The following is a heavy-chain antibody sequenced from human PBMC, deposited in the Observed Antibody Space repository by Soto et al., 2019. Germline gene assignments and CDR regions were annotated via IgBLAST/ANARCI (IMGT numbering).Heavy chain of an antibody. CDR2: ISYDGSNE. CDR3: VVLPFYIVLVPATQIDS. V-gene: IGHV3-30*04. J-gene: IGHJ4*02. CDR1: GFTFRSYT. D-gene: IGHD2-2*01. Sequence: QEQLVESGGGVVQPGRSLRLSCAASGFTFRSYTMHWVRQAPGKGLEWVALISYDGSNEYYADSVKGRFTISRDNSKNXXYLEMNSLRAEDTAVYYCVVLPFYIVLVPATQIDSWGQGTLVTVSS.